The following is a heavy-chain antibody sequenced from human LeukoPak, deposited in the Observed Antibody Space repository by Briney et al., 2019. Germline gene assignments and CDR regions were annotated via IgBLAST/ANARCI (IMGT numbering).Heavy chain of an antibody. Sequence: GASVKVSCKASGYTFTSYGISWVRQAPGQGLEYMGRIIPILDIANHAQKFQGRVTITADKSTSTAYMELSSLESADTAIYYCARDERDGYSLRYWGQGTLVTVSS. V-gene: IGHV1-69*04. D-gene: IGHD5-24*01. CDR3: ARDERDGYSLRY. CDR1: GYTFTSYG. CDR2: IIPILDIA. J-gene: IGHJ4*02.